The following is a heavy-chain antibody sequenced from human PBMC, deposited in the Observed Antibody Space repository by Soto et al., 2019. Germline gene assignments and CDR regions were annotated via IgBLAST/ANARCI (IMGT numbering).Heavy chain of an antibody. Sequence: GGSLRLSCAASGFTFSSYWMHWVRQAPGKGLVWVSRINSDGSSTSYADSVKGRFTISRDNAKNTLYLQMNSLRAEDTAVYYCARVRPDYYDSSGYYAFDIWGQGTMVTVSS. CDR1: GFTFSSYW. CDR2: INSDGSST. J-gene: IGHJ3*02. CDR3: ARVRPDYYDSSGYYAFDI. V-gene: IGHV3-74*01. D-gene: IGHD3-22*01.